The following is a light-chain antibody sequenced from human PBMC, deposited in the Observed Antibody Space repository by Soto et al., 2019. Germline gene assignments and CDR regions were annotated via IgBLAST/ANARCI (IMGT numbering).Light chain of an antibody. Sequence: EIVMTQSPATLSVSPGERATLSCRASQSVSSSVAWYQQKPGQAPRLLIYDSSSRATGVPARFSGSGSGTEFSLAISSLQSEDFAVYYCQQYNNWPPLTFGGGTKVEIK. CDR1: QSVSSS. J-gene: IGKJ4*01. CDR3: QQYNNWPPLT. CDR2: DSS. V-gene: IGKV3-15*01.